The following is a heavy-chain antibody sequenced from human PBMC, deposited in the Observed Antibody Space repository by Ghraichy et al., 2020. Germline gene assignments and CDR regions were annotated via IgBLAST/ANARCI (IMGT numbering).Heavy chain of an antibody. D-gene: IGHD2-15*01. V-gene: IGHV4-34*01. J-gene: IGHJ2*01. CDR3: ARGRSSILLGYFDL. Sequence: SETLSLTCAVYGGSLSGYYWSWIRQPPGKGLEWIGEINHSGSTYYNPSFKSRVTISVDTSKSQFSLKLTSVTAADTAVYYCARGRSSILLGYFDLWGRGTLVTVSS. CDR2: INHSGST. CDR1: GGSLSGYY.